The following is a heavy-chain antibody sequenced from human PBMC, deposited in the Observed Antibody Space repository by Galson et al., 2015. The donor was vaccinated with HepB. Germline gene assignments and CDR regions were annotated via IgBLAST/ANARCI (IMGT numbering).Heavy chain of an antibody. J-gene: IGHJ4*02. CDR3: ARGLIVNTAMIAFDY. V-gene: IGHV3-48*03. CDR2: ITGSDNTI. CDR1: GFTFSSYE. Sequence: SLRLSCAASGFTFSSYEMNWVRQAPGKGLEWVSYITGSDNTIFYADSVKGRFTISRDNTKNSLYPQMNSLRVEDTAVYYCARGLIVNTAMIAFDYWGQGALVTVSS. D-gene: IGHD5-18*01.